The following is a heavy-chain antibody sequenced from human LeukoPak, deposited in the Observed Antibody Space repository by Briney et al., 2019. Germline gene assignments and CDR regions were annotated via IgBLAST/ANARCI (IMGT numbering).Heavy chain of an antibody. CDR2: ISAYNGNT. D-gene: IGHD3-22*01. V-gene: IGHV1-18*01. CDR1: GYTFTSYG. CDR3: ARDGGKYYYDSSGYPHDAFDI. Sequence: ASVKVSCKASGYTFTSYGISWVRQAPGQGLEWVGWISAYNGNTNYAQKLQGRVTMTTDTSTSTAYMELRSLRSDDTAVYYCARDGGKYYYDSSGYPHDAFDIWGQGTMVTVSS. J-gene: IGHJ3*02.